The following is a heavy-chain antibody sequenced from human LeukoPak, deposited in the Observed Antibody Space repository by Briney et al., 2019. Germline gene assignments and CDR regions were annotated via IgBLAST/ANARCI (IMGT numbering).Heavy chain of an antibody. CDR1: GGSISSYY. CDR3: ARDIGNHFGGLDHYYYDY. J-gene: IGHJ4*02. D-gene: IGHD2-15*01. CDR2: IYYSGST. Sequence: SETLSLTCTVSGGSISSYYWSWIRQPPGKGLEWIGYIYYSGSTNYNPSLKSRVTISVDTSKNQFSLKLSSVTAADAAVYYCARDIGNHFGGLDHYYYDYWGPGTLVTVSS. V-gene: IGHV4-59*12.